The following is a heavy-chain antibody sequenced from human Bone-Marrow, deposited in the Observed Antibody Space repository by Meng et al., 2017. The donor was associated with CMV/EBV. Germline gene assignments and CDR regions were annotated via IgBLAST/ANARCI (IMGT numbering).Heavy chain of an antibody. CDR1: GFTFSSCS. Sequence: LSLTCAASGFTFSSCSMNWVRQAPGKGLELVSSISSSSSYIYYADSVKGRFTISRENAKNSLYLQMNSLRAGDTAVYYCARGAPGFKKGWQLVVDYYYGMDVWGQGTTVTVSS. CDR3: ARGAPGFKKGWQLVVDYYYGMDV. D-gene: IGHD6-6*01. J-gene: IGHJ6*02. V-gene: IGHV3-21*01. CDR2: ISSSSSYI.